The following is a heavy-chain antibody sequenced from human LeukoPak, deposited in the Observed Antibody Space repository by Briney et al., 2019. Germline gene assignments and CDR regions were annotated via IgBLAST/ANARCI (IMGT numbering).Heavy chain of an antibody. CDR1: GFTFSSYG. D-gene: IGHD3-3*01. J-gene: IGHJ4*02. CDR3: ARESGIDF. Sequence: PGGSLRLSCAASGFTFSSYGMHWVRQAPDKGLVWVAFIRYDGTNKYYADSVRGRFTISRDNSKNTLYLQMSSLKTEDTAVYYCARESGIDFWGQGTLVAVSS. CDR2: IRYDGTNK. V-gene: IGHV3-30*02.